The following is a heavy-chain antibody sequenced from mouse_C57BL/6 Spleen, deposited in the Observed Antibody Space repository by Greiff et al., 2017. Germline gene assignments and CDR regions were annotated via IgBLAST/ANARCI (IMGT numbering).Heavy chain of an antibody. CDR1: GYTFTSYW. D-gene: IGHD2-4*01. J-gene: IGHJ4*01. CDR2: IDPSDSET. V-gene: IGHV1-52*01. Sequence: QVQLQQPGAELVRPGSSVKLSCKASGYTFTSYWMHWVKQRPIQGLEWIGNIDPSDSETHYNQKFKDKATLTVDKSSSTAYMQRSSLTSEDSAVYSCARDYEGAMDYWGQGTSVTVSS. CDR3: ARDYEGAMDY.